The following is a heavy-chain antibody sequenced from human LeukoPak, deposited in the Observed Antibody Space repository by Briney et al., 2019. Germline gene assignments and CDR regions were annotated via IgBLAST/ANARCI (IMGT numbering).Heavy chain of an antibody. J-gene: IGHJ4*02. Sequence: GGSLRLSCAASGFTFSSYSMNWVRQAPGKGLEWVSYISSSSSTIYYADSVKGRFTISRDNAKNSLYLQMNSLRAEDTAVYYCARARPHEPFDYWGQGTLVTVSS. CDR3: ARARPHEPFDY. V-gene: IGHV3-48*01. CDR1: GFTFSSYS. CDR2: ISSSSSTI. D-gene: IGHD6-25*01.